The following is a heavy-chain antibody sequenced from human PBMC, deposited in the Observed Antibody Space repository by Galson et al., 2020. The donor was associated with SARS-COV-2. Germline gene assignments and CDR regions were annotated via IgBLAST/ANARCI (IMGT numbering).Heavy chain of an antibody. J-gene: IGHJ4*02. CDR3: ARDSILTPPEMPTGTYRGVGYHFDY. CDR2: ISYDGSNK. D-gene: IGHD1-1*01. V-gene: IGHV3-30*04. Sequence: GGSLRLSCAASGFTFSSYAMHWVRQAPGKGLEWVAVISYDGSNKYYADSVKGRFTISRDNSKNTLYLQMNSLRAEDTAVYYCARDSILTPPEMPTGTYRGVGYHFDYWGQGTLVTVSS. CDR1: GFTFSSYA.